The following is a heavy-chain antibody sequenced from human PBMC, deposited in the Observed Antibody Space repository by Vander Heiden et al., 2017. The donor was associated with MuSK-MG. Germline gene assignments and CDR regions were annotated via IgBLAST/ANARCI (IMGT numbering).Heavy chain of an antibody. J-gene: IGHJ4*02. D-gene: IGHD2-2*01. V-gene: IGHV1-2*02. CDR3: ASDRSGYERFSDS. CDR1: GYTFTNYF. CDR2: INPDTGGA. Sequence: QVQLVQSEAEVKKPGSSVKVSCKASGYTFTNYFIQWVRQAPGQGLEWMGWINPDTGGAVCVQKFQGRVTMTRDTSMTTAYMELARLRSDDTAVYFCASDRSGYERFSDSWCQGALVRVS.